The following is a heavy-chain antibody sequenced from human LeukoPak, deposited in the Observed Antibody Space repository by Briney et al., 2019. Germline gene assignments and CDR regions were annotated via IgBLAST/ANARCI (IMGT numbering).Heavy chain of an antibody. CDR2: LYSGSDT. D-gene: IGHD3-10*01. Sequence: GGSLRLSCAASGFTFSGYSMNWVRQAPGKGLEWVSILYSGSDTYYADSVKGRFTISRDSSKNILSLQMNNLRAEDTAVYYCARVGDHFHWYLDLWGRGTLVTVSS. V-gene: IGHV3-53*01. J-gene: IGHJ2*01. CDR1: GFTFSGYS. CDR3: ARVGDHFHWYLDL.